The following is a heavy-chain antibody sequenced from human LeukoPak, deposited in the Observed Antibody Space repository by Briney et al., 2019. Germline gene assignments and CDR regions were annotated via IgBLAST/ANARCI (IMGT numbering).Heavy chain of an antibody. CDR2: INPNSGGT. D-gene: IGHD3-22*01. Sequence: GASVKVSCKASGYTFTCYYMHWVRQAPGQGLEWMGWINPNSGGTNYAQKFQGRVTMTRDTSISTAYMELSRLRSDDTAVYYCARQTGSGYYFDYWGQGTLVTVSS. V-gene: IGHV1-2*02. J-gene: IGHJ4*02. CDR1: GYTFTCYY. CDR3: ARQTGSGYYFDY.